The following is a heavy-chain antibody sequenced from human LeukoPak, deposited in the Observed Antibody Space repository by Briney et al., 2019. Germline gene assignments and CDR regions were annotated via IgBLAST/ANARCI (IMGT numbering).Heavy chain of an antibody. CDR2: ISSSSSSI. J-gene: IGHJ4*02. V-gene: IGHV3-48*01. CDR1: GFTFSTYT. D-gene: IGHD4-23*01. Sequence: GGSLRLSCAASGFTFSTYTMNWVRQAPGKGLEWVSFISSSSSSIYYADSVKGRFTISRDNAKNSLYLEMNSLRAEDTAVYYCARYYGGNSACDYWGRGTLVTVSS. CDR3: ARYYGGNSACDY.